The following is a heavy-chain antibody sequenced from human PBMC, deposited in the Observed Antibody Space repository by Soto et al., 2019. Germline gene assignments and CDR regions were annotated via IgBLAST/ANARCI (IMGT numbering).Heavy chain of an antibody. CDR1: GGTFRNYP. J-gene: IGHJ4*02. CDR3: ARAPLVVFNYFES. CDR2: IFPLIDTP. Sequence: SVKVSCKASGGTFRNYPINWVRQAPGQGLDWMGSIFPLIDTPDYAQTFQARLTISADKATSTAYMELSSLTFYDTAMYFCARAPLVVFNYFESWGQGTLVTVSS. V-gene: IGHV1-69*08.